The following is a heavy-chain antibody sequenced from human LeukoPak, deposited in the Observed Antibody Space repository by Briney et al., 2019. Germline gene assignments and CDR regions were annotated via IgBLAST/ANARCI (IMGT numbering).Heavy chain of an antibody. D-gene: IGHD2-2*01. CDR1: GYIFTNYY. Sequence: ASVKVSCKASGYIFTNYYMHWVRQAPGQGLEWMGIINPSGGSTSYAQKFQGRVTMTRDTSTSTAYMELSSLRSEDTAVYYCARDLVPAAIRSYYYYGMDVWGQGTTVTVSS. CDR3: ARDLVPAAIRSYYYYGMDV. J-gene: IGHJ6*02. V-gene: IGHV1-46*01. CDR2: INPSGGST.